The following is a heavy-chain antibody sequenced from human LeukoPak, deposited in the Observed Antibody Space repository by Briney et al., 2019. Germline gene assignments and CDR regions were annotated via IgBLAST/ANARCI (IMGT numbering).Heavy chain of an antibody. J-gene: IGHJ6*02. Sequence: GGSLRLSCAASGFTFSNAWMSWVCQAPGKGLEWVGRIKSKSDGGTTDYTAPVKGRFTISRDDSKNTLYLQMNSLKTEDTAVYYCTTGPFDYYGSASYLANGMDVWGQGTTVTVSS. CDR1: GFTFSNAW. D-gene: IGHD3-10*01. CDR3: TTGPFDYYGSASYLANGMDV. V-gene: IGHV3-15*01. CDR2: IKSKSDGGTT.